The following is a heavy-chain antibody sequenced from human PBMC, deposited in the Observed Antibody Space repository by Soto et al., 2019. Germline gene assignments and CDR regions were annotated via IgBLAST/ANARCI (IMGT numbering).Heavy chain of an antibody. D-gene: IGHD3-22*01. CDR1: GGTFSSYA. CDR3: ARALYYYDSSGYYYDRYYYYGMDV. J-gene: IGHJ6*02. Sequence: QVQLVQSGAEVKKPGSSVKVSCKASGGTFSSYAISWVRQAPGQGLEWMGGIIPIFGTANYAQKFQGRVTITAAESTSTAYMELSSLRSEDTAVYYCARALYYYDSSGYYYDRYYYYGMDVWGQGTTVTVSS. CDR2: IIPIFGTA. V-gene: IGHV1-69*01.